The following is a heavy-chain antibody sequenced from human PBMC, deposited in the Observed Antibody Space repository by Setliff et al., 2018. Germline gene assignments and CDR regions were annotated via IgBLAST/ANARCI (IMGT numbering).Heavy chain of an antibody. CDR3: ATKAVAGT. Sequence: PGGSLRLSCAASGFTFSSYWMSWVRQAPGKGLERLANINEDGSHKWYVDSVKGRFTISRDNAKNSLYLQMNGLRAEDTAVYYCATKAVAGTGGQGTLVTVS. CDR1: GFTFSSYW. CDR2: INEDGSHK. D-gene: IGHD6-19*01. V-gene: IGHV3-7*03. J-gene: IGHJ4*02.